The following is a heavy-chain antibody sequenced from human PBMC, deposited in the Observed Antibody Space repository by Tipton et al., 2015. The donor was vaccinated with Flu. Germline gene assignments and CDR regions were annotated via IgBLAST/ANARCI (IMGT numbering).Heavy chain of an antibody. CDR1: GGSISSYY. CDR2: IYYSGST. D-gene: IGHD3-3*01. J-gene: IGHJ3*02. CDR3: ARVNRITIFGVVITDAFDI. V-gene: IGHV4-59*01. Sequence: TLSLTCTVSGGSISSYYWSWIRQPPGKGLEWIGYIYYSGSTNYNPSLKSRVTISVDTSKNQFSLKLSSVTAADTAVYYCARVNRITIFGVVITDAFDIWGQGTMVTVSS.